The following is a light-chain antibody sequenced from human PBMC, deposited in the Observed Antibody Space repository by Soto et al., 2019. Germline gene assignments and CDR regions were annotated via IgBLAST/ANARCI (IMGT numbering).Light chain of an antibody. Sequence: DIQMTQSPSTLSGSVGDRVTITCRASQTISSWLVWYQQKPGKAPKLLIYKASTLKSGVPPRFSGSGSGTEFTLTISSLQPDDFATYYCQHYNSYSEAFGQGTKVDIK. CDR3: QHYNSYSEA. V-gene: IGKV1-5*03. J-gene: IGKJ1*01. CDR2: KAS. CDR1: QTISSW.